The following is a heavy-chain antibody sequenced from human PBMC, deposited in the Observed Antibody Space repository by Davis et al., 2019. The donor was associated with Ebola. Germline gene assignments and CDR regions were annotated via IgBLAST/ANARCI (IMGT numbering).Heavy chain of an antibody. J-gene: IGHJ3*02. D-gene: IGHD1-26*01. CDR1: GYTFKDYP. CDR2: IKAANGNT. CDR3: TRVKWEVLLDAFNI. V-gene: IGHV1-3*01. Sequence: ASVKVSCKASGYTFKDYPIHWVRQAPGQSLEWMGWIKAANGNTKYSQSFQGRVTLTRDTSASTAYMELNGLTSKDTAIYYCTRVKWEVLLDAFNIWGQGTMVTVSS.